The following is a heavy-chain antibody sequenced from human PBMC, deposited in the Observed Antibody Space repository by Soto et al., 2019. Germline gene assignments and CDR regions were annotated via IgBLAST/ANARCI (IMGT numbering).Heavy chain of an antibody. CDR3: AHSSPNIAAAQVDY. V-gene: IGHV2-5*02. Sequence: GSGPTLVNPTQTLTLTCTFSGFSFRTSGVNVGWIRQPPGKALEWLALIYWDDDKRYSPSLKSRLTITKDTSKNQVVLTMTNMDPVDTATYYCAHSSPNIAAAQVDYWGQGTLVTVSS. CDR1: GFSFRTSGVN. J-gene: IGHJ4*02. CDR2: IYWDDDK. D-gene: IGHD6-13*01.